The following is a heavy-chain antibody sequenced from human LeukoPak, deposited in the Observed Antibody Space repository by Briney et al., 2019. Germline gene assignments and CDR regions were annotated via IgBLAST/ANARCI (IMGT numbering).Heavy chain of an antibody. Sequence: GGSLRLSCAVSGFTFNIYAMSWVRQAPGKGLEWVSVISGSGGNTYYADFVKGRFTISTDNSKNTLYLQMNSLRAEDTAVYYCAKVDVVVPAAINLPYYYYGMDVWGQGTTVTVSS. CDR1: GFTFNIYA. CDR2: ISGSGGNT. CDR3: AKVDVVVPAAINLPYYYYGMDV. V-gene: IGHV3-23*01. J-gene: IGHJ6*02. D-gene: IGHD2-2*01.